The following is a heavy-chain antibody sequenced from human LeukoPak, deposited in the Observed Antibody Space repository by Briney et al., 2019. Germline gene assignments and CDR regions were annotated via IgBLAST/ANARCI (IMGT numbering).Heavy chain of an antibody. CDR1: GSSFTAFY. CDR2: IHPRRGDT. V-gene: IGHV1-2*02. D-gene: IGHD3-10*01. J-gene: IGHJ4*02. CDR3: AKDGDYGTGSYYRGCIDS. Sequence: GASVNVSCKSSGSSFTAFYIHWVRQAPGQGLEWMGWIHPRRGDTNYAQKFQGRVTMTRDTSINTAYLDLSSLRSDDTAVYYCAKDGDYGTGSYYRGCIDSWGQGTPVTVSP.